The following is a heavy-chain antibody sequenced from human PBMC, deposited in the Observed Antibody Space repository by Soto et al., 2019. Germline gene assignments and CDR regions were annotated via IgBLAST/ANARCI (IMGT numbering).Heavy chain of an antibody. J-gene: IGHJ5*02. D-gene: IGHD3-10*01. V-gene: IGHV4-34*01. Sequence: QVQLQQWGAGLLKPSETLSLTCAVYGGSFSGYYWSWIRQPPGKGLEWIGEINHSGSTNYNPSLKSRVTISVDTSTNQFALKLSSVTAADTAVYYCARGRITMVRGVRGSWFDPWGQGTLVTVSS. CDR2: INHSGST. CDR3: ARGRITMVRGVRGSWFDP. CDR1: GGSFSGYY.